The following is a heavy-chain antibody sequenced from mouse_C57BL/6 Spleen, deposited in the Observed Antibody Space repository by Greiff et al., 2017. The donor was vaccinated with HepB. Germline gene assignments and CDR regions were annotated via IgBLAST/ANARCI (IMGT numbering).Heavy chain of an antibody. D-gene: IGHD1-1*01. CDR2: IDPENGDT. J-gene: IGHJ2*01. V-gene: IGHV14-4*01. Sequence: EVKLVESGAELVRPGASVKLSCTASGFNIKDDYMHWVKQRPEQGLEWIGWIDPENGDTEYASKFLGKATITADTSSNTAYLQLSSLTSEDTAVYYGTTVGYYGSSYGHYWGQGTTLTVSS. CDR1: GFNIKDDY. CDR3: TTVGYYGSSYGHY.